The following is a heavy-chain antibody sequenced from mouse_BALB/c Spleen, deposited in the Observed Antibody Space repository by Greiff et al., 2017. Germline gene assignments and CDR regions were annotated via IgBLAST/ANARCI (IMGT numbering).Heavy chain of an antibody. CDR2: ISDGGSYT. CDR3: ARDRDYYGSSGYAMDY. Sequence: EVKLMESGGGLVKPGGSLKLSCAASGFTFSDYYMYWVRQTPEKRLEWVATISDGGSYTYYPDSVKGRFTISRDNAKNNLYLQMSSLKSEDTAMYYCARDRDYYGSSGYAMDYWGQGTSVTVSS. J-gene: IGHJ4*01. D-gene: IGHD1-1*01. V-gene: IGHV5-4*02. CDR1: GFTFSDYY.